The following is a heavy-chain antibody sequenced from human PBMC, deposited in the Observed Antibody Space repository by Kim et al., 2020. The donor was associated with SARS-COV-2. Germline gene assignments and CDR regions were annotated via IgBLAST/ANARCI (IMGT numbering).Heavy chain of an antibody. CDR2: INPNSGGT. D-gene: IGHD3-9*01. CDR1: GYTFTGYY. Sequence: ASVKVSCKASGYTFTGYYMHWVRQAPGQGLEWMGWINPNSGGTNYAQKFQGRVTMTRDTSISTAYMELSRLRSDDTAVYYCARVYYDILTGWADYWGQGTLVTVSS. J-gene: IGHJ4*02. V-gene: IGHV1-2*02. CDR3: ARVYYDILTGWADY.